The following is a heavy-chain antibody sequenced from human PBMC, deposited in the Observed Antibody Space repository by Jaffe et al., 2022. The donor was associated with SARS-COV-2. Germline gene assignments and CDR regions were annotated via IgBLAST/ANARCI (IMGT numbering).Heavy chain of an antibody. V-gene: IGHV3-53*01. CDR3: VRGPWNN. D-gene: IGHD1-1*01. CDR1: GFSVNSHY. Sequence: EVQLVESGGGLIQPGGSLRLSCAASGFSVNSHYMSWVRQAPGKGLEWVSLIYSGGNTYYADSVKGRFTISRDNSKNALYLQMNSLRVDDTAVYYCVRGPWNNWGQGTLVTVSS. CDR2: IYSGGNT. J-gene: IGHJ4*02.